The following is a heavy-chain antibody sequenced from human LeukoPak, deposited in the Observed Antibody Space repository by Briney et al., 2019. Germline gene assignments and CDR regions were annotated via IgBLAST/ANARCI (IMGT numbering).Heavy chain of an antibody. CDR3: AKDMRGTYYDILTGYSFDY. CDR2: ISWNSGSI. Sequence: GGSLRLSCAASGFTFDDYAMHWVRQAPGKGLEWVSGISWNSGSIGYADSVKGRFTISRDNAKNSLYLQMNSQRAEDTALYYCAKDMRGTYYDILTGYSFDYWGQGTLVTVSS. J-gene: IGHJ4*02. V-gene: IGHV3-9*01. CDR1: GFTFDDYA. D-gene: IGHD3-9*01.